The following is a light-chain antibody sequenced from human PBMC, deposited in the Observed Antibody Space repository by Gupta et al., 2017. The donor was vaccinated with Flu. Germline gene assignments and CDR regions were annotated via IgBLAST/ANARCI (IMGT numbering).Light chain of an antibody. CDR1: NIGSKT. CDR2: DDT. CDR3: QVWDSSSDHWV. V-gene: IGLV3-21*02. J-gene: IGLJ3*02. Sequence: SYVLTPPPSVSVAPGQTARIICGGNNIGSKTVHWYQQKPGQAPVLVVYDDTARPSGIPERFSASNSGNTATLTISRVDAGDEADYYCQVWDSSSDHWVFGGGTKLTVL.